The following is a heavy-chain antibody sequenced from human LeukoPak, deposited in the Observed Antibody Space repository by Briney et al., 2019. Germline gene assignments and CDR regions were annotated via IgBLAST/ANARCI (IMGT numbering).Heavy chain of an antibody. D-gene: IGHD2-2*01. CDR3: ARAGVVVVVPAAPGSYMDV. V-gene: IGHV1-46*01. CDR1: GYTFTSYY. Sequence: ASVKVSCMASGYTFTSYYMHWVRQAPGQGLEWMGIINPSGGSTSYAQKFQGRVTMTRDMSTSTVYMELSSLRSEDTAVYYCARAGVVVVVPAAPGSYMDVWGKGTTVTVSS. J-gene: IGHJ6*03. CDR2: INPSGGST.